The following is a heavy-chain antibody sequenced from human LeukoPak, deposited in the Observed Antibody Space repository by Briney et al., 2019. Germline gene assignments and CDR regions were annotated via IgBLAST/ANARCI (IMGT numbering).Heavy chain of an antibody. Sequence: GGSLRLSSAASGFTFRNYAMSWVRQAPGKGLEWVSLIGGQGTTTFYADSVKGRFTISRDNYKNTVYIQMNSLRVEDTAIYYCAKGNNYYDSSGHYDYWGQGTLVTVSS. D-gene: IGHD3-22*01. CDR2: IGGQGTTT. J-gene: IGHJ4*02. CDR3: AKGNNYYDSSGHYDY. CDR1: GFTFRNYA. V-gene: IGHV3-23*01.